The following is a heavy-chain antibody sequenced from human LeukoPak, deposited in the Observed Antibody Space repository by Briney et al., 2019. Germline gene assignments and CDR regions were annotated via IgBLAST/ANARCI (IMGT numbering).Heavy chain of an antibody. D-gene: IGHD3-22*01. J-gene: IGHJ4*02. CDR3: AREARGGYYDSSGPFDY. CDR2: IYHSGST. V-gene: IGHV4-30-2*01. CDR1: GGSISSGGYS. Sequence: SETLSLTCAVSGGSISSGGYSWSWIRRPPGKGLEWIGYIYHSGSTYYNPSLKSRVTISVDRSKNQFSLKLSSVTAADTAVYYCAREARGGYYDSSGPFDYWGQGTLVTVSS.